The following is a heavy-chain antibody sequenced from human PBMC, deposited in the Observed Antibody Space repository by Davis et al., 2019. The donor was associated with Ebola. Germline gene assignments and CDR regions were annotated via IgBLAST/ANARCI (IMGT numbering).Heavy chain of an antibody. V-gene: IGHV4-59*12. D-gene: IGHD1-1*01. J-gene: IGHJ5*02. CDR3: ARTMKTSISESGLGYTYFDH. CDR1: GGSINSSY. Sequence: MPSEILSLTCTVSGGSINSSYWSWIRQPPGKGLEWIGYSYYSGHTNYNPSLMSRVTISVDTSKNQFSLNMNPVTAADTAVYYCARTMKTSISESGLGYTYFDHWSQGILVTVSS. CDR2: SYYSGHT.